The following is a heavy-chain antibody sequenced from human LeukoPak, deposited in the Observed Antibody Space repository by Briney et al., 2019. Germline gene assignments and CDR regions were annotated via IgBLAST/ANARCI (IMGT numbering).Heavy chain of an antibody. Sequence: PGGSLRLSCAASGFTFSSYWMHWVRQAPVKGLVWVSRINSDGSSTSYADSVKGRFTISRDNAKNTLYLQMNSLRAEDTAVYYCGGGNFWFDPWGQGTLVTVSS. V-gene: IGHV3-74*01. CDR1: GFTFSSYW. J-gene: IGHJ5*02. CDR3: GGGNFWFDP. D-gene: IGHD1-7*01. CDR2: INSDGSST.